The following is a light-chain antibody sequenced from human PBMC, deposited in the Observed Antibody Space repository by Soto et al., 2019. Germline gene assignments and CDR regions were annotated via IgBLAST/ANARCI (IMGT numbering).Light chain of an antibody. CDR3: SSYEGSNTFV. V-gene: IGLV2-8*01. CDR1: SSDVGGYNY. CDR2: EVS. J-gene: IGLJ1*01. Sequence: ALTQPPSASWSPGQSVTISCTGTSSDVGGYNYVSWYQQHPGKAPKLMIYEVSKRPSGVPDRFSGSKSGNTASLTVSGLQAEDEADYYCSSYEGSNTFVFGTGTKVTVL.